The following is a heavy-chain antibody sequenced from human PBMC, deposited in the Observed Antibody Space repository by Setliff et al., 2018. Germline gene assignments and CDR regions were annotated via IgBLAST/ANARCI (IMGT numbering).Heavy chain of an antibody. J-gene: IGHJ4*02. CDR3: AHRRGDYYDSSGYYYDY. Sequence: SGPTLVNPTQTLTLSCTFSGFSLSTSGMCVSWIRQPPGKALEWLARIDWDDDKYYSTSLKTRLTISKDTSKNQVVLTMTNMDPVDTATYYCAHRRGDYYDSSGYYYDYWGQGTLVTVSS. D-gene: IGHD3-22*01. CDR1: GFSLSTSGMC. CDR2: IDWDDDK. V-gene: IGHV2-70*12.